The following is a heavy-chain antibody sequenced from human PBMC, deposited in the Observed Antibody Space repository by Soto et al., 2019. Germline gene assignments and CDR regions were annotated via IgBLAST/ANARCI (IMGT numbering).Heavy chain of an antibody. J-gene: IGHJ6*02. CDR3: AQDWVRVSGADQVGYGMDV. Sequence: QVQLDESGGGVVQPGRSLRLSCAASGFTFTRYGIHWVRQAPGKGLEWVAVISHDGSNKYYADSVKGRFTISRDNSKITLYLQMNSLRAEDTAVYYCAQDWVRVSGADQVGYGMDVWGRGTRVIVSS. V-gene: IGHV3-30*18. D-gene: IGHD2-21*02. CDR1: GFTFTRYG. CDR2: ISHDGSNK.